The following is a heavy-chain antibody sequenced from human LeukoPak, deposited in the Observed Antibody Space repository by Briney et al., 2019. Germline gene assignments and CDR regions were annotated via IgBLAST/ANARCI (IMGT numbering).Heavy chain of an antibody. CDR1: GGTFSSYT. D-gene: IGHD3-22*01. CDR3: ARLYYYDSSGYQGGYYYMDV. V-gene: IGHV1-69*02. CDR2: IIPIHGIA. Sequence: SVKVSCKASGGTFSSYTISWVRQAPGQGLEWMGRIIPIHGIANYAQKFQGRVKITADKSTSTAYMELSSLRSEDTAVYYCARLYYYDSSGYQGGYYYMDVWGKGTTVTVSS. J-gene: IGHJ6*03.